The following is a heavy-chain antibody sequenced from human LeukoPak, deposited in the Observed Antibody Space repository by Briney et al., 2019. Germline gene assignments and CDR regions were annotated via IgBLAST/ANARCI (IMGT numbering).Heavy chain of an antibody. CDR1: GFTFDNYW. D-gene: IGHD3-3*01. Sequence: PGGSLRLSCAASGFTFDNYWMSWVRQAPGKGLEWVSSISSSSSYIYYADSVKGRFTISRDNAKNSLYLQMNSLRAEDTAVYYCAREGGTIFGVVIPFDYWGQGTLVTVSS. J-gene: IGHJ4*02. CDR3: AREGGTIFGVVIPFDY. CDR2: ISSSSSYI. V-gene: IGHV3-21*01.